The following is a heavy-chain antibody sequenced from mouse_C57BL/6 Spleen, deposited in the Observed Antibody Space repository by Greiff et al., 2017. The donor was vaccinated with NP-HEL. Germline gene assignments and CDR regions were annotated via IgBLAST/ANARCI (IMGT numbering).Heavy chain of an antibody. J-gene: IGHJ4*01. V-gene: IGHV5-17*01. CDR1: GFTFSDYG. CDR2: ISSGSSTI. D-gene: IGHD2-5*01. Sequence: EVKVVESGGGLVKPGGSLKLSCAASGFTFSDYGMHWVRQAPEKGLEWVAYISSGSSTIYYADTVQGRFTISRDNAKNTLFLQMTSLRSEDTAMYYCARDSNYGGYAMDYWGQGTSVTVSS. CDR3: ARDSNYGGYAMDY.